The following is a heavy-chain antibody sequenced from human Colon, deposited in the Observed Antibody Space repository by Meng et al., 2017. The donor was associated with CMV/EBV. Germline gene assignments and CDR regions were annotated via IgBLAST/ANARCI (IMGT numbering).Heavy chain of an antibody. CDR3: AGRGRGSFAF. Sequence: CNVSCATLNGGGYYWTWIRQHPEKGLERIGYIYSGGTTYYTPSLTSRATISMDTSKGHFSLRLRSVTASDTAVYYCAGRGRGSFAFWGQGILVTVSS. J-gene: IGHJ4*02. D-gene: IGHD3-10*01. V-gene: IGHV4-31*03. CDR2: IYSGGTT. CDR1: CATLNGGGYY.